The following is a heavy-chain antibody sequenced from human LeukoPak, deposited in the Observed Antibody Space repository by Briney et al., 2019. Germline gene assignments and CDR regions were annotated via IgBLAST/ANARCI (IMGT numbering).Heavy chain of an antibody. V-gene: IGHV3-33*01. CDR3: ARGYGGGDY. CDR1: GFTFSSYG. J-gene: IGHJ4*02. Sequence: GRSLRLSCAASGFTFSSYGMHWVRQAPGKGLEWVAVIWYDGSNKYYADSVKGRFTISRDNAKNSLYLQMNSLRADDTAVYYCARGYGGGDYWGQGTLVTVSP. D-gene: IGHD4-23*01. CDR2: IWYDGSNK.